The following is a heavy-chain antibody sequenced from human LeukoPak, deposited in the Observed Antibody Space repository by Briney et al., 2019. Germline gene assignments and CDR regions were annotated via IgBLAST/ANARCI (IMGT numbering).Heavy chain of an antibody. D-gene: IGHD3-16*01. V-gene: IGHV3-23*01. Sequence: GSLRLSCAASGFTFSSYAMSWVRQAPGKGLEWVSAISGSGGSTYYADSVKGRFTISRDNSKNTLYLQMNSLRAEDTAVYYCAKDRGNIMITFGGVIAYWGQGTLVTVSS. CDR3: AKDRGNIMITFGGVIAY. J-gene: IGHJ4*02. CDR1: GFTFSSYA. CDR2: ISGSGGST.